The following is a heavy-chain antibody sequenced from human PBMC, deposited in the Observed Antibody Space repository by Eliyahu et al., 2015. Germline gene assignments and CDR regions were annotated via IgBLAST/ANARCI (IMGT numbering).Heavy chain of an antibody. CDR2: ISPGGST. V-gene: IGHV4-34*01. CDR3: ARGGVFAVGLTATYFPFDS. Sequence: QVQLQQWGAGLLKPSETLSLTCGVYGGSFSXSNWNWIRQPPGKRLEWIGDISPGGSTDYNSSLKSRVTISIDRSKKQFALSLRSLTAADTGVYYCARGGVFAVGLTATYFPFDSWGQGTLVTVSS. CDR1: GGSFSXSN. J-gene: IGHJ4*02. D-gene: IGHD1-26*01.